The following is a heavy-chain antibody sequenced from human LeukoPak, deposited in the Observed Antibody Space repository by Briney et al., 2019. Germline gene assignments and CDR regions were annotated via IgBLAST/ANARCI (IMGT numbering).Heavy chain of an antibody. CDR2: IYPGDSDT. J-gene: IGHJ5*02. CDR3: ARHHSPYSSGWYNWFDP. Sequence: GESLKISCKGSGYSFTSYWIGWVRQMPGKGLEWMGIIYPGDSDTRYSPSFQGQVTLSADKSISTAYLQWSSLKASDTAMYYCARHHSPYSSGWYNWFDPWGQGTLVTVSS. CDR1: GYSFTSYW. V-gene: IGHV5-51*01. D-gene: IGHD6-19*01.